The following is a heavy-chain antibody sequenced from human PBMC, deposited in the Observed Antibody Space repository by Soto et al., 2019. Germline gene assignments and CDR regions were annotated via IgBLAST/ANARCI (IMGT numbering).Heavy chain of an antibody. V-gene: IGHV1-69*01. CDR1: GDAFTNYI. Sequence: QVQLVQSGAEVKKPGSSVKVSCKASGDAFTNYIFAWVRQAPGQGLEWMGGIIPMFGTPKYAQTFQDRVTISADVSTGTAYLELTSLRFDDTAVYYCARGRDQPPVGLYFDSWGEGTRVTVSS. D-gene: IGHD1-26*01. J-gene: IGHJ4*02. CDR2: IIPMFGTP. CDR3: ARGRDQPPVGLYFDS.